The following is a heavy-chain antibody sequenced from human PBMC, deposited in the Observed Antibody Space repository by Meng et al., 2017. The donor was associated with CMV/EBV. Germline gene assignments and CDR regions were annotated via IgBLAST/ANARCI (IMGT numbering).Heavy chain of an antibody. D-gene: IGHD5-12*01. CDR2: IIPIFGTA. CDR1: GGTFSSYA. J-gene: IGHJ6*02. V-gene: IGHV1-69*05. CDR3: ARIVGDPTFTSLNGGMDV. Sequence: SVKVSSKASGGTFSSYAISWVRQAPGQGLEWMGGIIPIFGTANYAQKFQGRVTITTDESTSTAYMELSSLRSEDTAVYYCARIVGDPTFTSLNGGMDVWGQGTTVTVSS.